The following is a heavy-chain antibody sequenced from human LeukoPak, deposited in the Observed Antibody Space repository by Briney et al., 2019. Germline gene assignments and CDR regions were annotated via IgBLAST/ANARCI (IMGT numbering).Heavy chain of an antibody. CDR2: ISAYNGNT. D-gene: IGHD2-2*01. J-gene: IGHJ4*02. V-gene: IGHV1-18*01. CDR3: ARGGLSSRIDY. Sequence: EASVKVPCKASGFTFTNYGFTWVRQAPGQGPEWMGWISAYNGNTNYAQKLQDRVTMTTDTSTSTVNMELRSLRSDDTAVYYCARGGLSSRIDYWGQGTLVTVSS. CDR1: GFTFTNYG.